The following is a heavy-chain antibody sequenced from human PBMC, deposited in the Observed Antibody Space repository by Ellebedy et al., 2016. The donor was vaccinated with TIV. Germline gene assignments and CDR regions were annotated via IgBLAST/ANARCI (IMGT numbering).Heavy chain of an antibody. V-gene: IGHV4-59*12. Sequence: SETLSLTXTVSGGSISSYYWSWIRQPPGKGLEWIGYIYYSGSTNYNPSLKSRVTISVDTSKNQFSLKLSSVTAADTAVYYCARDTRGQWLVRDYGMDVWGQGTTVTVSS. CDR1: GGSISSYY. CDR3: ARDTRGQWLVRDYGMDV. D-gene: IGHD6-19*01. CDR2: IYYSGST. J-gene: IGHJ6*02.